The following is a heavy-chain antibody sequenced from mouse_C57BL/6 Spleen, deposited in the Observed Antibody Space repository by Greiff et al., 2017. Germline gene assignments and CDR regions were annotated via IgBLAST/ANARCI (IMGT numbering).Heavy chain of an antibody. J-gene: IGHJ4*01. D-gene: IGHD4-1*01. CDR2: IDPETGGT. CDR3: TRDWAMDY. CDR1: GYTFTDYE. V-gene: IGHV1-15*01. Sequence: QVQLKESGAELVRPGASVTLSCKASGYTFTDYEMHWVKQTPVHGLEWIGSIDPETGGTAYNQKFKGKAILTADKSSSTAYMELRSLTSEDSAVYYCTRDWAMDYWGQGTSVTVSS.